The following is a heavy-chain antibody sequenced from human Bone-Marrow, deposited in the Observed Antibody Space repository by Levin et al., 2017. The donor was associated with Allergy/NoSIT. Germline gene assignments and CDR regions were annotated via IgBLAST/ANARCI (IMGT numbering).Heavy chain of an antibody. Sequence: PSETLSLTCTVSGGSITSGSYYWGWIRQPPGKGLEWIGSIYYSGSSFYIPSLKSRVTISVDMSKNQFSLKLSSVTAADTAVYYCARHHDDFLTGSAYYCPYWGQGVLVTASS. D-gene: IGHD3-9*01. CDR2: IYYSGSS. CDR1: GGSITSGSYY. J-gene: IGHJ4*02. V-gene: IGHV4-39*01. CDR3: ARHHDDFLTGSAYYCPY.